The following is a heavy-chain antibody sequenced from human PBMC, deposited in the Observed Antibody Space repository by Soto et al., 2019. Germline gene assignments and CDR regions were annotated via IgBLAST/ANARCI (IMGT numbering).Heavy chain of an antibody. J-gene: IGHJ6*01. CDR1: GFTFSTYA. CDR3: GKDGYCTSTGCSAYYGMDV. CDR2: ISSNGGSP. D-gene: IGHD2-2*03. Sequence: GGSLRLSCSAPGFTFSTYAMHWVRHAPGKGLEYISAISSNGGSPYYADSVKGRFTISRDNSKNTLSLQMSSLRSEDTAVYYCGKDGYCTSTGCSAYYGMDVWGQGTTGTVSS. V-gene: IGHV3-64D*06.